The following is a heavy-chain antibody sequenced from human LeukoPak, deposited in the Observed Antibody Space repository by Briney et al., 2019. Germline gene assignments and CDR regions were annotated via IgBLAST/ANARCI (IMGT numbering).Heavy chain of an antibody. J-gene: IGHJ3*02. CDR1: GYSISSGYY. D-gene: IGHD1-1*01. CDR2: IYHSGST. V-gene: IGHV4-38-2*01. Sequence: SETLSLTCAVSGYSISSGYYWGWIRPPPGKGLEWIGSIYHSGSTYYNPSLKSRVTISVDTSKNQFSLKLSSVTAADTAVYYCARGRGGTEAFDIWGQGTMVTVSS. CDR3: ARGRGGTEAFDI.